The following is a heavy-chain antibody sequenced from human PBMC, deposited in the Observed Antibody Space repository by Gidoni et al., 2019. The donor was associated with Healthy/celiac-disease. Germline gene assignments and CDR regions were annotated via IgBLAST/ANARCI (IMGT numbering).Heavy chain of an antibody. CDR3: ARGQQQPEKNYYYYYMDV. V-gene: IGHV3-21*01. J-gene: IGHJ6*03. Sequence: EVQLVESGGGLVKPGGSLRLSCAASGFTFSSYSMNWVRQAPGKGLEWVSSISSSSSYIYYADSVKGRFTISRDNAKNSLYLQMNSLRAEDTAVYYCARGQQQPEKNYYYYYMDVWGKGTTVTVSS. CDR1: GFTFSSYS. D-gene: IGHD6-13*01. CDR2: ISSSSSYI.